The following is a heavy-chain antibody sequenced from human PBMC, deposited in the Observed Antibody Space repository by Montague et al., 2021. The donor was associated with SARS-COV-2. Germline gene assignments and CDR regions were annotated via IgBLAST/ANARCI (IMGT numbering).Heavy chain of an antibody. V-gene: IGHV4-31*03. J-gene: IGHJ4*02. Sequence: SQTLSLTCTVSGTSIGSGGYYWTWIRQHPGKGLEWIGYIFHTGRAYYNPSLETRVNISVDTSNNLFSLRLSSVTAADTAMYSCARVRLFYYLDYWGQGTLVTVSS. CDR1: GTSIGSGGYY. CDR3: ARVRLFYYLDY. CDR2: IFHTGRA. D-gene: IGHD2/OR15-2a*01.